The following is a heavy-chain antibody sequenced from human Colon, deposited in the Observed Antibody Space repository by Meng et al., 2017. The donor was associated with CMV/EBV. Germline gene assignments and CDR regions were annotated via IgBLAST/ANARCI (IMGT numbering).Heavy chain of an antibody. CDR3: ARDLRVWFGEFKN. V-gene: IGHV1-2*02. Sequence: QVQAGQSGAEVKKPGASGKVSCKASGYTFTGYYMHWVRQAPGQGLEWMGWINPNSGGTNYAQKFQGRVTMTRDTSISTAYMELSRLRSDDTAVYYCARDLRVWFGEFKNWGQGTLVTVSS. J-gene: IGHJ4*02. CDR2: INPNSGGT. D-gene: IGHD3-10*01. CDR1: GYTFTGYY.